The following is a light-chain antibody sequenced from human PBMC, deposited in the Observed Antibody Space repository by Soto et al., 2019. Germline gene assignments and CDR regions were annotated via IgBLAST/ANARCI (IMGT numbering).Light chain of an antibody. CDR2: EGS. Sequence: QSVLAQPASVSGSPGQSITISWTGTSSDVGGYNLVSWYQQHPGKAPKLMIYEGSQRPSGVSNRFSGSKSGNTASLTISGLQAEDEADYYCYSYAGRNLYVFGTGTKVTVL. CDR3: YSYAGRNLYV. CDR1: SSDVGGYNL. J-gene: IGLJ1*01. V-gene: IGLV2-23*01.